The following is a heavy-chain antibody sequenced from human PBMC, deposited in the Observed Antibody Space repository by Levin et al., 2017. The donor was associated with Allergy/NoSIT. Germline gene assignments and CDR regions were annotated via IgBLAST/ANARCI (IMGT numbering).Heavy chain of an antibody. Sequence: GASVKVSCAPSGFSVSNNYMTWVRQAPGKGLEWVSVIYSGGSTYYADSVTGRFTISRDKSKNMVYLQMNSLRPEDTAVYYCATLHYGSGSYYNTRDYWDQGTLVTVSS. V-gene: IGHV3-66*02. J-gene: IGHJ4*02. CDR2: IYSGGST. CDR3: ATLHYGSGSYYNTRDY. D-gene: IGHD3-10*01. CDR1: GFSVSNNY.